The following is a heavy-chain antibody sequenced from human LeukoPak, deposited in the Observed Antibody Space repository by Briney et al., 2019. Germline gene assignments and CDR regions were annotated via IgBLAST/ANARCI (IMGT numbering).Heavy chain of an antibody. Sequence: PGGSLRLSCAASGFTFSSYSMNWVRQAPGKGLESVSSISSSSSYIYYADSVKGRFTISRDNAKNSLYLQMNSLRAEDTAVYYCARDGPTGYSSGWDFDYWGQGTLVTVSS. V-gene: IGHV3-21*01. CDR1: GFTFSSYS. CDR3: ARDGPTGYSSGWDFDY. D-gene: IGHD6-19*01. J-gene: IGHJ4*02. CDR2: ISSSSSYI.